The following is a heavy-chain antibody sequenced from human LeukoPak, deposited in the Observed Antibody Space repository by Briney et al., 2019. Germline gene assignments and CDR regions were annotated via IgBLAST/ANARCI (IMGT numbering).Heavy chain of an antibody. CDR3: ARVSNDFWSGYFDY. J-gene: IGHJ4*02. D-gene: IGHD3-3*01. CDR1: GYSISSGYY. Sequence: SETLSLTCTVSGYSISSGYYWGWIRQPPGKGLEWIGSIYHSGSTYYNPSLKSRVTISVDTSKNQSSLKLSSVTAADTAVYYCARVSNDFWSGYFDYWGQGTLVTVSS. CDR2: IYHSGST. V-gene: IGHV4-38-2*02.